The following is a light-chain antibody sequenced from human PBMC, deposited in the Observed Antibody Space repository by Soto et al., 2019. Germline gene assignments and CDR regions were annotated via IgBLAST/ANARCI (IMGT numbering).Light chain of an antibody. CDR2: DVT. V-gene: IGLV2-14*03. CDR1: STDIGAYKF. Sequence: QSVLTQPASVSASPGQSITISCTGTSTDIGAYKFVSWYQQHPGKAPKLMIYDVTSRPSGVSNRFSGSKSGNTASLIISGLQAEDVGDYYCISYTGFDTYVFGTGTKFTVL. J-gene: IGLJ1*01. CDR3: ISYTGFDTYV.